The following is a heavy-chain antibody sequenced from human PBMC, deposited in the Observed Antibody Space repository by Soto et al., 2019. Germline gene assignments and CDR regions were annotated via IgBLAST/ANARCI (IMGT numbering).Heavy chain of an antibody. CDR1: GFTFSSYG. Sequence: QVQLVESGGGVVQPGRSLRLSCAASGFTFSSYGMHWVRQAPGKGLEWVAVIWYDGSIKNYVDSVKGRFTISRDNSNKPLYLQMNGLRAEDTVVYYCAKDRIAIAEWGQEPLFTVSS. V-gene: IGHV3-33*06. CDR3: AKDRIAIAE. D-gene: IGHD6-13*01. CDR2: IWYDGSIK. J-gene: IGHJ4*02.